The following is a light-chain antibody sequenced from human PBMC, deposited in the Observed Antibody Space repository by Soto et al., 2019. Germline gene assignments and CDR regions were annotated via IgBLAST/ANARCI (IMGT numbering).Light chain of an antibody. J-gene: IGLJ1*01. V-gene: IGLV1-40*01. CDR2: GNS. Sequence: QSVLTQPPSVSGAPGQRVTISCTGSSSNIGAGYDVHWYQQLPGTAPKLLIYGNSNRPSGVPDRFSGSKSGTSASLAITGLQAEDEADYYCQSYDSSLSRFYAFCPGT. CDR1: SSNIGAGYD. CDR3: QSYDSSLSRFYA.